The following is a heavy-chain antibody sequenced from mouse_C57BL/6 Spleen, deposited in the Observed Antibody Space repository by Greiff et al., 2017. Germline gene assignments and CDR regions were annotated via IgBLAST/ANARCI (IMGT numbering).Heavy chain of an antibody. CDR2: ISYDGSN. Sequence: ESGPGLVKPSQSLSLTCSVTGYSITSGYYWNWIRQFPGNKLEWMGYISYDGSNNYNPSLKNRISITRDTSKSQFFLKLNSVTTEDTATYYCAREGSKAFAYWGQGTLVTVSA. CDR3: AREGSKAFAY. J-gene: IGHJ3*01. V-gene: IGHV3-6*01. CDR1: GYSITSGYY. D-gene: IGHD2-5*01.